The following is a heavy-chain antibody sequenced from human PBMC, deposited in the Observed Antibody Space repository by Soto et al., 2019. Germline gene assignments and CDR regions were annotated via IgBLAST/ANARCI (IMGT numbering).Heavy chain of an antibody. J-gene: IGHJ4*02. D-gene: IGHD6-13*01. CDR3: AKEQGRVAAALDY. V-gene: IGHV3-23*01. Sequence: GGSLRLSCAASGFTFSGYGMSWVRQAPGKGLEWVSSITSSGSNTYYVDSVKGRFTISRDNSKNTLYLQMNSLTVEDTAVYYCAKEQGRVAAALDYWGQGTLDTVSS. CDR2: ITSSGSNT. CDR1: GFTFSGYG.